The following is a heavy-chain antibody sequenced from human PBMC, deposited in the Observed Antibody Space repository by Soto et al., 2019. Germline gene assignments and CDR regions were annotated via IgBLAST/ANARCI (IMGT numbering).Heavy chain of an antibody. CDR2: FYSGGST. J-gene: IGHJ4*02. Sequence: GGSLRLSCEAFGFTVSTNYMSWVRQTPGKGLEWVSVFYSGGSTFYADSVKGRFTISRDNSRNTLYLQMRSLRAEDTAVYYCARGFPSMTYYGEYYFDYWGQGTLVTVSS. D-gene: IGHD3-10*01. V-gene: IGHV3-53*01. CDR1: GFTVSTNY. CDR3: ARGFPSMTYYGEYYFDY.